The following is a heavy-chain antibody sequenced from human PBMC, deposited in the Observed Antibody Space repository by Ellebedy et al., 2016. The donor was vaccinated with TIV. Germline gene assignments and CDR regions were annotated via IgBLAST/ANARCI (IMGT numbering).Heavy chain of an antibody. Sequence: GESLKISCAASGFTFDDYTMHWVRQAPGKGLEWVSLISWDGGSTYYADSVKGRFTISRDNSKNTVYLQMNSLTAEDTALYYCARAPTITTNYDYWGQGTLVAVSS. CDR3: ARAPTITTNYDY. J-gene: IGHJ4*02. CDR2: ISWDGGST. D-gene: IGHD5-12*01. V-gene: IGHV3-43*01. CDR1: GFTFDDYT.